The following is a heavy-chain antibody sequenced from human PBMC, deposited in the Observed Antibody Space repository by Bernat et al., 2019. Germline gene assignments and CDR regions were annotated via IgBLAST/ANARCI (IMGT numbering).Heavy chain of an antibody. Sequence: QVQLVESGGGVVQPGRSLRLSCAASGFTFSSYGMHWVRQAPGKGLEWVAVIWYDGSNKYYADSVKGRFTISRDNSKNTLYLQMNSLRAEDTAVYYCARDSQDGYGYSPAYWGQGTLVTVSS. V-gene: IGHV3-33*01. D-gene: IGHD5-18*01. J-gene: IGHJ4*02. CDR3: ARDSQDGYGYSPAY. CDR1: GFTFSSYG. CDR2: IWYDGSNK.